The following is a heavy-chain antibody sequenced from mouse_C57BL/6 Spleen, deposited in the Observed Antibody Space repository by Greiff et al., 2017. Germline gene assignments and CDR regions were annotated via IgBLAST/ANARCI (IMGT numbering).Heavy chain of an antibody. V-gene: IGHV1-82*01. J-gene: IGHJ4*01. CDR3: AREYYDYTEGYAMDY. D-gene: IGHD2-4*01. CDR1: GYAFSSSW. CDR2: IYPGDGDT. Sequence: QVQLQQSGPELVKPGASVKISCKASGYAFSSSWMNWVKQRPGKGLEWIGRIYPGDGDTKYNGTFKGKATLTTDKSYSTVYMPLSSLTSDYSAVYFCAREYYDYTEGYAMDYWGQGTSVTVSS.